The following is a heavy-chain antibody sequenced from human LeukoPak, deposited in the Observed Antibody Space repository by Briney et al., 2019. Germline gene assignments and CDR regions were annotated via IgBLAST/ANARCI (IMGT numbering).Heavy chain of an antibody. CDR2: ISSSNSTI. V-gene: IGHV3-48*02. Sequence: GGSLRLSCTASGFTFSTYSMNWVRQAPGKGLEWISYISSSNSTIYYADSVKGRFTISRDNAKNSVYLQMNSLRDEDTAVYYCARAYGGNWFDYWGQGTLGTVSS. D-gene: IGHD4-23*01. J-gene: IGHJ4*02. CDR3: ARAYGGNWFDY. CDR1: GFTFSTYS.